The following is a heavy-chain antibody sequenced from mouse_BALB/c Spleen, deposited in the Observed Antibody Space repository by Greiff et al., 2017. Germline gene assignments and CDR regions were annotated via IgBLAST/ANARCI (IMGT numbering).Heavy chain of an antibody. V-gene: IGHV5-9-4*01. Sequence: EVKVVESGGGLVKPGGSLKLSCAASGFTFSSYAMSWVRQSPEKRLEWVAEISSGGSYTYYPDTVTGRFTISRDNAKNTLYLEMSSLRSEDTAMYYCARGGGNYPFAYWGQGTLVTVSA. CDR2: ISSGGSYT. D-gene: IGHD2-1*01. CDR3: ARGGGNYPFAY. J-gene: IGHJ3*01. CDR1: GFTFSSYA.